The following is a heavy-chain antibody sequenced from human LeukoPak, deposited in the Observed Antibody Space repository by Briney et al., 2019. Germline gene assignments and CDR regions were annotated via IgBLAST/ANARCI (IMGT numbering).Heavy chain of an antibody. Sequence: PSGTLSLTCAVYGVSVSGYYWGWIREPPGEGLEWIGGINHIGSTNYNPSLKRRLPISVDTSKHQFSLKLSSVTAADTAAYYCARRPRLYYYYSGMDVWGQGTTVTVSS. J-gene: IGHJ6*01. D-gene: IGHD4-11*01. V-gene: IGHV4-34*01. CDR3: ARRPRLYYYYSGMDV. CDR1: GVSVSGYY. CDR2: INHIGST.